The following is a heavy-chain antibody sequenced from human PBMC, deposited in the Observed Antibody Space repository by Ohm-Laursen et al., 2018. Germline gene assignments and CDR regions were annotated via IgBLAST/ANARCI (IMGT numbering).Heavy chain of an antibody. CDR2: ISDRGRA. CDR1: NAAMNSYT. V-gene: IGHV4-4*07. Sequence: GTLSLTCNVSNAAMNSYTWNWIRQPAGRGLEWIGHISDRGRANYSPSLMSRLTMSIDTSIKQFSLKLTSVTAADTAMYYCVGTGLLNGYDYWGHGALVTVS. J-gene: IGHJ4*01. D-gene: IGHD3-9*01. CDR3: VGTGLLNGYDY.